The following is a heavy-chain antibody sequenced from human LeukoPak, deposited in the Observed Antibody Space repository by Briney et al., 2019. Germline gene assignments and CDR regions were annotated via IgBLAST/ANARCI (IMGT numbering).Heavy chain of an antibody. D-gene: IGHD5-24*01. CDR3: ARGSMRRWLQPFDY. CDR1: GGSISSYY. CDR2: IYYSGST. Sequence: SETLSLTCTVSGGSISSYYWSWIRQPPGKGLEWIGYIYYSGSTNYNPSLKSRVTISVDTSKNQFSLKLSSVTAADTAVYYCARGSMRRWLQPFDYWGQGTLVTVSS. J-gene: IGHJ4*02. V-gene: IGHV4-59*01.